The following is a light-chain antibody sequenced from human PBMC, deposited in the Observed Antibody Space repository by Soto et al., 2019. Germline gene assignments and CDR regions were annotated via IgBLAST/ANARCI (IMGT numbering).Light chain of an antibody. CDR1: SSDVGSYNL. J-gene: IGLJ7*01. CDR3: CSYAGSSTAV. V-gene: IGLV2-23*01. CDR2: EGS. Sequence: QLVLTQPASVSGSPGQSITISCTGTSSDVGSYNLVSWYQQHPGKAPKLMIYEGSKRPSGVSNHFSGSKSGNTASLTISGLQAEDEADYYCCSYAGSSTAVFGGGTQLTVL.